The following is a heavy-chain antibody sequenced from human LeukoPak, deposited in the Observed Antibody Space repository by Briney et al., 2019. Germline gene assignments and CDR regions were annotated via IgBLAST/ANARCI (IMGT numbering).Heavy chain of an antibody. CDR3: AKDQPTGTTWPFDY. CDR2: ISGSGSST. Sequence: GGSLRLSCAASGFTFSSYAMSWVRQAPGKGLEWVSPISGSGSSTYYADSVKGRFTISRDNSKNTLHLQMDSLRAEDTAVYYCAKDQPTGTTWPFDYWGQGTLVTVSS. J-gene: IGHJ4*02. CDR1: GFTFSSYA. D-gene: IGHD1-1*01. V-gene: IGHV3-23*01.